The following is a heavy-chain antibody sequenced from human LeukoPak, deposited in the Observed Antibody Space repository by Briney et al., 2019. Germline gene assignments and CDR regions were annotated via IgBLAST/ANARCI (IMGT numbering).Heavy chain of an antibody. CDR1: GFTFSSHW. V-gene: IGHV3-21*01. D-gene: IGHD3-9*01. CDR3: ARDGGYDMGWFDP. Sequence: GGSLRLSCAVSGFTFSSHWMSWVRQAPGKGLEWVSSISSSSSYIYYADSVKGRFTISRDNAKNSLYLQMNSLRAEDTAVYYCARDGGYDMGWFDPWGQGTLVTVSS. J-gene: IGHJ5*02. CDR2: ISSSSSYI.